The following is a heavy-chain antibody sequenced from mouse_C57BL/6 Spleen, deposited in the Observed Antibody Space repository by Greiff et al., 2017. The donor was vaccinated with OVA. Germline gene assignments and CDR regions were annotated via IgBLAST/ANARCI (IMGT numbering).Heavy chain of an antibody. CDR2: INYDGSST. Sequence: EVKLMESEGGLVQPGSSMKLSCTASGFTFSDYYMAWVRQVPEKGLEWVANINYDGSSTYYLDSLKSRFIISRDNAKNILYLQMSSLKSEDTATYYCARDHPMDYWGQGTSVTVSS. J-gene: IGHJ4*01. V-gene: IGHV5-16*01. CDR1: GFTFSDYY. CDR3: ARDHPMDY.